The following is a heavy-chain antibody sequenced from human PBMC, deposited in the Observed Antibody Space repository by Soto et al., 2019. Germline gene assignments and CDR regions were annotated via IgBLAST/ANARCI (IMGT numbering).Heavy chain of an antibody. Sequence: QVQLVESGGGVVQPGRSLRLSCAASGFTFSSYGMHWVRQAPGKGLEWVAVIWYDGSNKYYADSVKGRFTISRDNSKNTLYLQMNSLRAEDTAVYYCARGYSSSWFYGMDVWGQGTTVTVSS. CDR2: IWYDGSNK. CDR1: GFTFSSYG. J-gene: IGHJ6*02. V-gene: IGHV3-33*01. CDR3: ARGYSSSWFYGMDV. D-gene: IGHD6-13*01.